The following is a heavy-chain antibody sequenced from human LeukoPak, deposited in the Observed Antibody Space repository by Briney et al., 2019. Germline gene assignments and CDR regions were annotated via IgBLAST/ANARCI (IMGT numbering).Heavy chain of an antibody. CDR2: ISYDGSKT. CDR1: GFTFSNYA. CDR3: ASNRGSDY. Sequence: GGSLRLSCAASGFTFSNYAMHWVRQAAGKVLEWVAAISYDGSKTYYADSVKGRFSISRDNSENTLYLQMDSLRAEDTAVYYCASNRGSDYWGQGTLVTVSS. V-gene: IGHV3-30*01. J-gene: IGHJ4*02. D-gene: IGHD1-14*01.